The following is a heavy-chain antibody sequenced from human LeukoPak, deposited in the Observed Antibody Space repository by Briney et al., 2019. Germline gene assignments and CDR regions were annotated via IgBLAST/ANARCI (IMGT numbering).Heavy chain of an antibody. V-gene: IGHV4-39*01. Sequence: PSETLSLTCTVAGGSIGSSHYYWDWIRQPPGKGLEWIGSIYYSGSTHYNPSLKSRVTISVDTSKNQFSLKLSSVTAADTAVYYCARQAGSGLFSLPGGQGTLVTVSS. CDR2: IYYSGST. CDR1: GGSIGSSHYY. CDR3: ARQAGSGLFSLP. D-gene: IGHD3-10*01. J-gene: IGHJ4*02.